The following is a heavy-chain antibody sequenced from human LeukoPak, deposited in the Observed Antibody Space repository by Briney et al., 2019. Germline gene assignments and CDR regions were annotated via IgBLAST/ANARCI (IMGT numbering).Heavy chain of an antibody. CDR2: IYSSGST. V-gene: IGHV4-4*07. CDR1: GGSFSSYY. J-gene: IGHJ4*02. D-gene: IGHD5-24*01. CDR3: ATGDGYNSFDY. Sequence: SETLSLTCTVSGGSFSSYYWSWIRQPAGKGLEWIGRIYSSGSTNYNSSLKSRVTMSVDTSKNQVSLKLSSVTAADTAVYYCATGDGYNSFDYWGQGTLVTVSS.